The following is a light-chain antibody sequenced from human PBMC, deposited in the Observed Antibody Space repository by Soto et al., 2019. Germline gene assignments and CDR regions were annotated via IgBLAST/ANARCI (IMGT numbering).Light chain of an antibody. CDR2: DAS. CDR3: QQYSHLIT. V-gene: IGKV1-33*01. J-gene: IGKJ5*01. Sequence: DIQMTQYKSSLSPSVGDRVTITCQASQDISNYLNWYQQKLEKAPKLLIYDASNLETGVPSRFSGSGSGTDFTFTISSLQPEDIATYYCQQYSHLITFGQGTRLEI. CDR1: QDISNY.